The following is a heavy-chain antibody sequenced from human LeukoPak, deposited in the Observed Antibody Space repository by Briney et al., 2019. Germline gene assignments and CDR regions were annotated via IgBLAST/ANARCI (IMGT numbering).Heavy chain of an antibody. CDR2: LDGSGTYI. J-gene: IGHJ4*02. D-gene: IGHD2-2*01. CDR1: GFTFSDYS. CDR3: ARDLGYCSRTSCYEVFDS. Sequence: GGSLRLSCGASGFTFSDYSMNWFRQAPGKGLEWVSSLDGSGTYIYYGDSVKGRFTISRDNAKNSLYLQMNSLRAEDTALYYCARDLGYCSRTSCYEVFDSWGQGTLVTVSS. V-gene: IGHV3-21*04.